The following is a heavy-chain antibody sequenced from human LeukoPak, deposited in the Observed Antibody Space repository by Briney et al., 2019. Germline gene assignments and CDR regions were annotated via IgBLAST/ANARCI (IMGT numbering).Heavy chain of an antibody. V-gene: IGHV3-66*01. CDR1: GFTVSSNY. CDR2: IYIDGNT. CDR3: ARDRGSGLYDY. D-gene: IGHD6-19*01. Sequence: GGSLRLSCAASGFTVSSNYMSWVRQAPGKGLEWVSVIYIDGNTYYADSVKGSFTISRDNSKNTLYLQMNSLRAEDTAVYYCARDRGSGLYDYWGQGTLVTVSS. J-gene: IGHJ4*02.